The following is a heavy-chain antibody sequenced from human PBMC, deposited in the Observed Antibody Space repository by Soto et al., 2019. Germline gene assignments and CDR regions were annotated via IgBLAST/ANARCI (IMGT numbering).Heavy chain of an antibody. V-gene: IGHV4-31*11. CDR3: ARDLRFGDYSGMDV. Sequence: QVQLQESGPGLVKPSQTLSLTCAVSGGSISSGGYYWNWIRQHPGKGLEWIGYIYDIGSTYYNPSLKCRVTISVNTSKTQFSLKLSSVTAADTAVYYCARDLRFGDYSGMDVWGQGTTVTVSS. D-gene: IGHD3-10*01. J-gene: IGHJ6*02. CDR1: GGSISSGGYY. CDR2: IYDIGST.